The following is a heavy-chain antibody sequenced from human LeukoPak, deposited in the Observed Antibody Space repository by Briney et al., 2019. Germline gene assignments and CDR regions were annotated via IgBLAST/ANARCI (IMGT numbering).Heavy chain of an antibody. V-gene: IGHV3-23*01. CDR3: AKHAAVADYYFDY. J-gene: IGHJ4*02. CDR1: GFTFSSYP. D-gene: IGHD6-19*01. Sequence: GGSLRLSCAASGFTFSSYPMSWVRQAPGKGLEWVSAISASGGTPYYADSVKGRFTISRDNSKNTLYLRMNSLRAEDTAVYYCAKHAAVADYYFDYWGQGTLVTVSS. CDR2: ISASGGTP.